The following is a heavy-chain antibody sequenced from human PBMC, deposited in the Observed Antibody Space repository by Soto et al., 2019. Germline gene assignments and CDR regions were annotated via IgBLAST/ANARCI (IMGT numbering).Heavy chain of an antibody. CDR2: IIPIFGTA. Sequence: QVQLVQSGAEVKKPGSSVKVSCKASGGTFSSYAISWVRQAPGQGLEWMGGIIPIFGTANYAQKFQGRVTITADDSASTAYMELSSLRSEDTAVYYCARGKYDSSGPVFDYWGQGTLVTVSS. V-gene: IGHV1-69*01. D-gene: IGHD3-22*01. CDR1: GGTFSSYA. CDR3: ARGKYDSSGPVFDY. J-gene: IGHJ4*02.